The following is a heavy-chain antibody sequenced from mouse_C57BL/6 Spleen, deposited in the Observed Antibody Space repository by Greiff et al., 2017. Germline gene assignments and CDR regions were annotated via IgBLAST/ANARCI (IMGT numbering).Heavy chain of an antibody. CDR2: IYPGSGST. CDR1: GYTFTSYW. J-gene: IGHJ4*01. D-gene: IGHD1-1*01. Sequence: QVQLQQPGAELVKPGASVKMSCKASGYTFTSYWITWVKQRPGQGLEWIGDIYPGSGSTNYNEKFKSKATLTVDTSSSTAYMQLSSLTSEDSAVYYCANHYYYGSSDYAMDYWGQGTSVTVSS. V-gene: IGHV1-55*01. CDR3: ANHYYYGSSDYAMDY.